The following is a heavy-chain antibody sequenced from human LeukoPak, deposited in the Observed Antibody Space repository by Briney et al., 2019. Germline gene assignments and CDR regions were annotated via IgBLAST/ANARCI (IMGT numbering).Heavy chain of an antibody. J-gene: IGHJ4*02. CDR1: GFTSSSYS. CDR3: VGDYYGSGSYL. CDR2: ISSSSYI. D-gene: IGHD3-10*01. Sequence: GGSLRLSCAASGFTSSSYSMNWVCQAPGKGLEWVSSISSSSYIYYADSVKGRFTISRDNAKNSLYLQMNSLRAEDTAVYYCVGDYYGSGSYLWGQGTLVTVSS. V-gene: IGHV3-21*01.